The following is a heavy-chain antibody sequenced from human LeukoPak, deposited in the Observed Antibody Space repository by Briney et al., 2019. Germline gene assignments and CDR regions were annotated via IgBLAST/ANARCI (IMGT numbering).Heavy chain of an antibody. CDR1: GGSISSYY. J-gene: IGHJ4*02. Sequence: SETLSLTCTVSGGSISSYYWSWIRQPPGKGLEWIGEINHSGSTNYNPSLKSRVTISVDTSKNQFSLKLSSVTAADTAVYYCARLPRIAVAGTLVDYWGQGTLVTVSS. CDR3: ARLPRIAVAGTLVDY. V-gene: IGHV4-34*01. D-gene: IGHD6-19*01. CDR2: INHSGST.